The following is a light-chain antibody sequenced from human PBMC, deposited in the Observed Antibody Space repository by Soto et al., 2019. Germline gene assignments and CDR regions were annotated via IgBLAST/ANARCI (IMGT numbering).Light chain of an antibody. V-gene: IGLV2-14*03. J-gene: IGLJ1*01. Sequence: SVLTLPAPVSGAPGQAIPLSCPCTSSDVGGYNYVSWYQQHPGKSPKLMIYDVSNRPSGVSNRFSGSKSGNTASLTISGLQAEDEADYYCSSYTSSSLHVFGTGTKVTVL. CDR3: SSYTSSSLHV. CDR1: SSDVGGYNY. CDR2: DVS.